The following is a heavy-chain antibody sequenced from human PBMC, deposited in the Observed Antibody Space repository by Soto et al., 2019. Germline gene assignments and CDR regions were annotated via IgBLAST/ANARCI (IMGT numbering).Heavy chain of an antibody. CDR3: ARAASPYFDVLSAFHP. D-gene: IGHD3-9*01. CDR1: GDPLSSGSYY. CDR2: IYYTGTT. J-gene: IGHJ5*02. Sequence: QVQLQESGPGLVKPSETLSLTCTVSGDPLSSGSYYWSWIRQSPGKRLEWIDYIYYTGTTKYNPSLKSRVTISVDTSKNQFSLRLTSVTAADTSVYYCARAASPYFDVLSAFHPWGQGTLVTVSS. V-gene: IGHV4-61*01.